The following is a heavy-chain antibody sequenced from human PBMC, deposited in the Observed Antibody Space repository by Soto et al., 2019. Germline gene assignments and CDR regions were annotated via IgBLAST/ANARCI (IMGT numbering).Heavy chain of an antibody. CDR3: AREYSSSPYFDY. V-gene: IGHV1-69*13. D-gene: IGHD6-6*01. CDR1: GGTFSSYA. J-gene: IGHJ4*02. Sequence: SVKVSCKASGGTFSSYAISWVRQAPGQGLEWMGGIIPIFGTANYAQKFQGRVTITADESTSTAYMELSSLRSEDTAVYYCAREYSSSPYFDYWGQGTLVTVSS. CDR2: IIPIFGTA.